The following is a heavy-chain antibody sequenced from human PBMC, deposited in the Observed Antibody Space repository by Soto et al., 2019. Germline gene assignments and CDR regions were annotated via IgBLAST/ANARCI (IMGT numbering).Heavy chain of an antibody. Sequence: SETLSLTCAVSGGSISSSNWWSWVRQPPGKGLEWIGEIYHSGSTNYNPSLKSRVTISVDKSKNQFSLKLSSVTAADTAVYYCARLVGATKDSYYYYGMDVWGQGTTVTVSS. CDR2: IYHSGST. D-gene: IGHD1-26*01. CDR3: ARLVGATKDSYYYYGMDV. V-gene: IGHV4-4*02. J-gene: IGHJ6*02. CDR1: GGSISSSNW.